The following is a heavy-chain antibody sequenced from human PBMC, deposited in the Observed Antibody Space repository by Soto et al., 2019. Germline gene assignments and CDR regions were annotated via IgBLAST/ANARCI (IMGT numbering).Heavy chain of an antibody. CDR3: AHDWSDGDY. D-gene: IGHD3-9*01. Sequence: PGGSLRLSCAASGFTVSTYSMNWVRQAPGKGLEWVSAISGSGGSTYYADSVKGRFTISRDNSKNTLYLQMNSLRAEDTAVYYCAHDWSDGDYWGQGTLVTVSS. CDR1: GFTVSTYS. J-gene: IGHJ4*02. CDR2: ISGSGGST. V-gene: IGHV3-23*01.